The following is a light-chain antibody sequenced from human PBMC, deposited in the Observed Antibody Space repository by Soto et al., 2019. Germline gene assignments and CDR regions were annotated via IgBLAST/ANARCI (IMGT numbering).Light chain of an antibody. CDR3: GSWDSSLSAYV. J-gene: IGLJ1*01. Sequence: QSVLTQPPSVSAAPGQKVTISCSGSSSNIGGNSVSWYQQLPGTAPKLLIYDDNKRPSGIPDRFSGSKSGTSATLGITGFQTGEEADYHCGSWDSSLSAYVFGTGTKVTVL. CDR2: DDN. V-gene: IGLV1-51*01. CDR1: SSNIGGNS.